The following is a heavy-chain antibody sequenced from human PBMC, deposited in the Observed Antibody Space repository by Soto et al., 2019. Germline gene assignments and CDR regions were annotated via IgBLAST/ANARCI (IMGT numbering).Heavy chain of an antibody. CDR3: ARAPIQDIVVVVAATGPYYFDY. V-gene: IGHV3-21*01. Sequence: LRLSCAASGFTFSSYSMNWVRQAPGKGLEWVSSISSSSSYIYYADSVKGRFTISRDNAKNSLYLQMNSLRAEDTAVYYCARAPIQDIVVVVAATGPYYFDYWGQGTLVTVSS. D-gene: IGHD2-15*01. CDR2: ISSSSSYI. J-gene: IGHJ4*02. CDR1: GFTFSSYS.